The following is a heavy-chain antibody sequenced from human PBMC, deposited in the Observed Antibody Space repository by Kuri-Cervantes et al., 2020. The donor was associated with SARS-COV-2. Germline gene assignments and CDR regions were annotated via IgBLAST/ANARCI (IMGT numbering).Heavy chain of an antibody. CDR2: IYYSGST. D-gene: IGHD3-10*01. V-gene: IGHV4-59*12. J-gene: IGHJ4*02. CDR3: ARGPTMVRGAVRGDY. Sequence: SETLSLNCTVSGGSISSYYWSWIRQPPGKGLEWIGYIYYSGSTNYNPSLKSRVTISVDTSKNQFSLKLSSVTAADTAVYYCARGPTMVRGAVRGDYWGQGTLVTVSS. CDR1: GGSISSYY.